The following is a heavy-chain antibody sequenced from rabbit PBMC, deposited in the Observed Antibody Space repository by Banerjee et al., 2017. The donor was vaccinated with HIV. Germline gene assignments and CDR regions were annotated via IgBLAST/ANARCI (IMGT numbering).Heavy chain of an antibody. CDR1: GFSFSSGYD. CDR2: IWTGDGNT. CDR3: ARCYSGSSGYNL. V-gene: IGHV1S40*01. Sequence: QSLEESGGDLVKPGASLTLTCTASGFSFSSGYDMCWVRQAPGKGLEWIACIWTGDGNTYYASWAKGRFTISKTSSTVDLKMTSLTAADTATYFCARCYSGSSGYNLWGPGTLVTVS. J-gene: IGHJ4*01. D-gene: IGHD8-1*01.